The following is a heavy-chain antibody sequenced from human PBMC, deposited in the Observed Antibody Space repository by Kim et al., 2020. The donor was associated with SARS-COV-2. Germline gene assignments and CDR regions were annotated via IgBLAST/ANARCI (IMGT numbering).Heavy chain of an antibody. CDR1: GYTFTSYS. CDR2: INPSGGNT. D-gene: IGHD5-18*01. V-gene: IGHV1-46*01. J-gene: IGHJ4*02. Sequence: ASVKVSCKASGYTFTSYSMHWVRQAPGQRLEWMGIINPSGGNTRYAQKFQGRVTITRDTSASTAYMELSSLRSEDTAVYYCAGAVWRWLQSANSLHGAGYWGQGTLVTVSS. CDR3: AGAVWRWLQSANSLHGAGY.